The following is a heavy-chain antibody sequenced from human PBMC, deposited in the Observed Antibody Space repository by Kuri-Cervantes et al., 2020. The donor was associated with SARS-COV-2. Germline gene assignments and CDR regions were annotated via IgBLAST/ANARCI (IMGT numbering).Heavy chain of an antibody. V-gene: IGHV4-39*07. J-gene: IGHJ6*03. CDR3: VSVRLEGYYMDV. Sequence: SETLSLTCTVSGGSISSSSYYWGWIRQPPGKGLVWIGCIDYSGSTYYNPSLKSRVTISVDTSKNQFSLKLTPVTAADTAVYYCVSVRLEGYYMDVWGKGTTVTVS. D-gene: IGHD3-16*01. CDR2: IDYSGST. CDR1: GGSISSSSYY.